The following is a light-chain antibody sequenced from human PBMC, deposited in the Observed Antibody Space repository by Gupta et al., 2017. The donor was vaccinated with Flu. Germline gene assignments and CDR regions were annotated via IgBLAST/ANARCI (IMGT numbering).Light chain of an antibody. V-gene: IGLV1-44*01. CDR2: YNK. Sequence: VTISCTGSSSNIGTNDVHCYHQVPGTDPNILMYYNKRRRSGVADRCSCAKNGAYAAPVISGRQHEDEADDYYSAWDESMNGHDVFGTGTKVTVL. CDR1: SSNIGTND. J-gene: IGLJ1*01. CDR3: SAWDESMNGHDV.